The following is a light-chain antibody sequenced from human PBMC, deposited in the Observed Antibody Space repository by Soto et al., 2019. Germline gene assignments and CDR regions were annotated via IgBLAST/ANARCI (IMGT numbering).Light chain of an antibody. CDR1: STNIGSNT. CDR3: AAWDDSLNGHVV. CDR2: RNN. Sequence: QAVVTQPPSASGTPGQRVTISCSGRSTNIGSNTVNWYQQLPGMAPRLLIYRNNQRPSGVPDRFSGSKSGTSASLAITGLQSEDEADYYCAAWDDSLNGHVVFGGGTKVTVL. V-gene: IGLV1-44*01. J-gene: IGLJ2*01.